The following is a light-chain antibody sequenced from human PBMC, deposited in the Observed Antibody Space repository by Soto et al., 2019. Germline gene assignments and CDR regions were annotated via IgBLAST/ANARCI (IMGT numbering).Light chain of an antibody. Sequence: DIVMTQSPATLSLSPGERATLSCRASQRVSSNLAWYQQKPGQAPRLLIYAASSRATGVPDRFSGTGSGTDFTLTISRLEPEDFALYYCQQYGSAPLTFGGGTKVDIK. CDR3: QQYGSAPLT. CDR1: QRVSSN. V-gene: IGKV3-20*01. J-gene: IGKJ4*01. CDR2: AAS.